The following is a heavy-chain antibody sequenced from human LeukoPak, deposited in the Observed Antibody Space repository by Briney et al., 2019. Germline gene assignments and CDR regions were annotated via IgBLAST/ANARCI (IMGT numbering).Heavy chain of an antibody. D-gene: IGHD1-20*01. CDR3: ATWTGITPY. J-gene: IGHJ4*02. CDR2: ISSGDGPT. V-gene: IGHV3-48*04. Sequence: GGSLRLSCAASGFTFSSYAMSWVRQAPGKGLEWISYISSGDGPTYYADSVKGRFTISRDNAKNSLFLQMNSLRAEDTAVYYCATWTGITPYWGQGTLVTVSS. CDR1: GFTFSSYA.